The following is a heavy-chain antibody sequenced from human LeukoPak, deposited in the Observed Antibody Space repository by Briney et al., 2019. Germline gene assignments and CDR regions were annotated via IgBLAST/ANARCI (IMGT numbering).Heavy chain of an antibody. D-gene: IGHD6-13*01. V-gene: IGHV1-69*06. J-gene: IGHJ4*02. CDR2: IIPVFRTA. CDR3: ARGEAAAVTSFDS. Sequence: SVKVSCKASGDTFRRYSISWVRQAPGQGLKWLGGIIPVFRTANYAQKFQGRVTITADKSTTTAYMELRSLRSEDTAIYYCARGEAAAVTSFDSWGQGTQVTVSS. CDR1: GDTFRRYS.